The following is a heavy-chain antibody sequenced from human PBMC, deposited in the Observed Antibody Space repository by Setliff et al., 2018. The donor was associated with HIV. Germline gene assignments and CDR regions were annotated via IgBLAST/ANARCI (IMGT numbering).Heavy chain of an antibody. D-gene: IGHD6-13*01. Sequence: GGSLRLSCAASGFTFSNSWMTWVRQAPGKGLEWVANIKKDGSDKFYVDSVKGRFAISRDNAKNSLNLEMNSRRAEDTAIYYCASSRSWFYYYYYYMDIWGKGTTVTVSS. CDR2: IKKDGSDK. V-gene: IGHV3-7*03. J-gene: IGHJ6*03. CDR3: ASSRSWFYYYYYYMDI. CDR1: GFTFSNSW.